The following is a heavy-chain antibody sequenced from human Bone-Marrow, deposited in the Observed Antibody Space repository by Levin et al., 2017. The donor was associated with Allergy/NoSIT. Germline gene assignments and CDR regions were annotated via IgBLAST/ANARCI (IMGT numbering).Heavy chain of an antibody. J-gene: IGHJ4*02. CDR3: VRDRETITTTESY. CDR1: GFTFHTYS. Sequence: RGESLKISCAASGFTFHTYSMNWVRQAPGKGLEWLSYISSGSSSIFYADSVRGRFTISRDNAKNSLFLQMDSLRDEDTAMYYCVRDRETITTTESYWGQGTLVTVSA. D-gene: IGHD5-12*01. V-gene: IGHV3-48*02. CDR2: ISSGSSSI.